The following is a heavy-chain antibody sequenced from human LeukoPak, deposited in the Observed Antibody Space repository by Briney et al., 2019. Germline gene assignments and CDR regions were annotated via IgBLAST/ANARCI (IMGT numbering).Heavy chain of an antibody. CDR2: IKSKTDGGTT. CDR3: AKEGAVRVIVVVVFDY. Sequence: PGGSLRLSCAASGFTFSNAWMSWVRQAPGKGLEWVGRIKSKTDGGTTDYAAPVKGRFTISRDDSKNTLYLQMNSLRAEDTAVYYCAKEGAVRVIVVVVFDYWGQGTLVTVSS. J-gene: IGHJ4*02. CDR1: GFTFSNAW. V-gene: IGHV3-15*01. D-gene: IGHD3-22*01.